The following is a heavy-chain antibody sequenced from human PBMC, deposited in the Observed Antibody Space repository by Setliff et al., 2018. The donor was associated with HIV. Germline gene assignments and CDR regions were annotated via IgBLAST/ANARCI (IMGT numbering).Heavy chain of an antibody. CDR3: ARDRIPSKWLLESDY. Sequence: ASVKVSCKASGYTFTSYDINWVRQATGQGLEWMGWMNPNSGNTGYAQKFQGRVTMTRNTSISTAYMELRSLRSDDTAVYYCARDRIPSKWLLESDYWGQGTLVTVSS. CDR2: MNPNSGNT. V-gene: IGHV1-8*02. CDR1: GYTFTSYD. J-gene: IGHJ4*02. D-gene: IGHD3-22*01.